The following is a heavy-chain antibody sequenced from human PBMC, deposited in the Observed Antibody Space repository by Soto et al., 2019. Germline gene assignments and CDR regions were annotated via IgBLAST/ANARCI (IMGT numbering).Heavy chain of an antibody. V-gene: IGHV4-39*01. J-gene: IGHJ5*02. D-gene: IGHD1-26*01. CDR2: LYYGGST. Sequence: SETLSLTCSVSGGSINSDDSFWGWVRQAPGKGLEWIGSLYYGGSTFYNPSITSRVTISLDTYKKQFSLRLTSVTAADTAIYYCARQLPVGATSWFDPWGEGTLATFSA. CDR3: ARQLPVGATSWFDP. CDR1: GGSINSDDSF.